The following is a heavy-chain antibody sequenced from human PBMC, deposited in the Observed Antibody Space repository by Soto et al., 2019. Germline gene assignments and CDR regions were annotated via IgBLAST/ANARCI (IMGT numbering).Heavy chain of an antibody. J-gene: IGHJ6*02. CDR2: IYPGDSHT. Sequence: PGESLKISCKASGYSFTNSWIGWVRQMTEKRLEWMGIIYPGDSHTTYSPSFQGQVTISADKSISTAYLQWSTLKVSDTAMYLWARALSGGVYQCVMDVWGQGTTVTVSS. V-gene: IGHV5-51*01. CDR3: ARALSGGVYQCVMDV. D-gene: IGHD3-3*01. CDR1: GYSFTNSW.